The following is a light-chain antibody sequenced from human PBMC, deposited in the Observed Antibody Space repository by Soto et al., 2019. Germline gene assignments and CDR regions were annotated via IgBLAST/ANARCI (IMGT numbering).Light chain of an antibody. J-gene: IGKJ4*01. Sequence: IQLTQSLSSLSASIGDSVTLTCRARQGISNFLAWYQQKPGKVPKLLIYAASILQSGVPSRFSGSGSGTDFTLTISSLQPEDFATYFCQQVESYPSTFGGGTKVDIK. CDR1: QGISNF. CDR3: QQVESYPST. V-gene: IGKV1-27*01. CDR2: AAS.